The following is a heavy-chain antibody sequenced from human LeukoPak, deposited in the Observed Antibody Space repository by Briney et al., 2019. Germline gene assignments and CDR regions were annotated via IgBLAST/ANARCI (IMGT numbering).Heavy chain of an antibody. CDR2: INSDGSST. Sequence: GGSLRISCAAYGFTFSSYCMHWVRQAPGKGLVWVSRINSDGSSTSYADSVKGRFTISRDNAKNTLYLQMNSLRAEDTAVYYCARALAVAGTGGFDPWGQGTLVTVSS. CDR3: ARALAVAGTGGFDP. J-gene: IGHJ5*02. CDR1: GFTFSSYC. V-gene: IGHV3-74*01. D-gene: IGHD6-19*01.